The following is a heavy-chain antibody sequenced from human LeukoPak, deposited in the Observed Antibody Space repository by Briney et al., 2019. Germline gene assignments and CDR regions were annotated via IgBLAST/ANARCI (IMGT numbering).Heavy chain of an antibody. D-gene: IGHD2-2*01. CDR2: INPSGGST. Sequence: ASVKVSCKASGYTFTSYYMHWVRQAPGQGLEWMGIINPSGGSTSHAQKFQGRVTMTRDMSTSTVYMELSSLRSEDTAVYYCARRVPAAGGGHYFDYWGQGTLVTVSS. CDR3: ARRVPAAGGGHYFDY. CDR1: GYTFTSYY. J-gene: IGHJ4*02. V-gene: IGHV1-46*01.